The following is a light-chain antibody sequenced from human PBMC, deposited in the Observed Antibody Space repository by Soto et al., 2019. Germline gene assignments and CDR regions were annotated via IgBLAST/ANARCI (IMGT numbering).Light chain of an antibody. CDR2: DAS. J-gene: IGKJ2*01. CDR1: QSVSSH. V-gene: IGKV3-11*01. Sequence: EIVLTQSPATLSLSPGERATLSCRASQSVSSHLAWYQQKPGQAPRLLIYDASKRATGIPARFSGNGSGTDFTLTISSLEPEGFAVYHGLQRSIWKTFGQGTKLEIK. CDR3: LQRSIWKT.